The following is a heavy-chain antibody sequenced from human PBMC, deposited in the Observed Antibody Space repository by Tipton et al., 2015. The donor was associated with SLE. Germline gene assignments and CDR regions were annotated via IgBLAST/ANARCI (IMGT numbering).Heavy chain of an antibody. J-gene: IGHJ5*02. Sequence: TLSLTCTVSGGSISSYYWSWIRQPPGKGLEWIGYIYTSGSTNYNPSLKSRVIISVDTSKNQFSLKLSSVTAADTAVYYCARALVGWFDPWGQGTLVTVSS. CDR3: ARALVGWFDP. CDR2: IYTSGST. V-gene: IGHV4-4*08. CDR1: GGSISSYY. D-gene: IGHD2-21*01.